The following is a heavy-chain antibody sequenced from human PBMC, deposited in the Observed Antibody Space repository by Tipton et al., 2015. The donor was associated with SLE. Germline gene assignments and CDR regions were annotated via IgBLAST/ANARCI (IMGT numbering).Heavy chain of an antibody. V-gene: IGHV3-21*01. D-gene: IGHD6-19*01. J-gene: IGHJ4*02. CDR2: ISSSSSYI. Sequence: SLRLSCAASGFTFDDYGMSWVRQAPGKGLEWVSSISSSSSYIYYADSVKGRFTISRDNAKNSLYLQMNSLRAEDTAVYYCARGEIAVASDYWGQGTLVTVSS. CDR1: GFTFDDYG. CDR3: ARGEIAVASDY.